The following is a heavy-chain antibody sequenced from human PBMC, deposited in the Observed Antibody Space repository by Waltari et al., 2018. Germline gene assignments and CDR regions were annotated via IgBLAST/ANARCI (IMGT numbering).Heavy chain of an antibody. CDR3: ARPGSSSPYYWFNP. Sequence: QVQLQESGPGLVEPSGTLSLTCTVAGGAISGSGSYWGWVRPPPGKGLEWIASMYHDGTSYYTPSLKSRVTISVDTFENNFSLRLSSVTSADTAIYYCARPGSSSPYYWFNPWGQGILVTVSS. J-gene: IGHJ5*02. CDR2: MYHDGTS. CDR1: GGAISGSGSY. V-gene: IGHV4-39*02. D-gene: IGHD2-2*01.